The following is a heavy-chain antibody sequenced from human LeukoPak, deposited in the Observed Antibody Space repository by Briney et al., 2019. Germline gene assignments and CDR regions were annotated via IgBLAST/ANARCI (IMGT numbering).Heavy chain of an antibody. CDR3: ARRRGYSGYGPYFDY. D-gene: IGHD5-12*01. CDR1: GGSFSGYY. V-gene: IGHV4-34*01. Sequence: SETLSLTCAVCGGSFSGYYWSWIRQPPGKGLEWIGEINHSGSTNYNPSLKSRVTISVDTSKNQFSLKLSSVTAADTAVYYCARRRGYSGYGPYFDYWGQGTLVTVSS. CDR2: INHSGST. J-gene: IGHJ4*02.